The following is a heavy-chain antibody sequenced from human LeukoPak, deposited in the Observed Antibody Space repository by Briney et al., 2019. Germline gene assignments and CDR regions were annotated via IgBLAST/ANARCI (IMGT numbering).Heavy chain of an antibody. CDR1: GGTFSSYA. D-gene: IGHD4-17*01. J-gene: IGHJ6*02. CDR3: ARSGGGDSPYYYYGMDV. CDR2: ISAYNGNT. V-gene: IGHV1-18*01. Sequence: ASVKVSCKASGGTFSSYAISWVRQAPGQGLEWMGWISAYNGNTNYAQKLQGRVTMTTDTSTSTAYMELRSLRSDDTAVYYCARSGGGDSPYYYYGMDVWGQGTTVTVSS.